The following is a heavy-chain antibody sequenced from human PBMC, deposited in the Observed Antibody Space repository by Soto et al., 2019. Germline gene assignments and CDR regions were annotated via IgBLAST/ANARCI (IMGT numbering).Heavy chain of an antibody. V-gene: IGHV4-4*02. CDR2: IYHSGSA. J-gene: IGHJ3*02. D-gene: IGHD2-21*02. Sequence: QVQLQESGPGLVKPSGTLSLTCAVSGGSVSSSSWWSWVRQSLGKGLEWMGEIYHSGSAHYNPSLKSRATISLDKSKNQFSLRLTSVTAADTAVYYCARVPGVVVSADDAFDIWGPGTRVIVSS. CDR3: ARVPGVVVSADDAFDI. CDR1: GGSVSSSSW.